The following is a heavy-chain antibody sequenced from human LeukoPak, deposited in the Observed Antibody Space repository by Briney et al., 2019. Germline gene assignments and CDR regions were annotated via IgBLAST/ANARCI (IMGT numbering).Heavy chain of an antibody. CDR1: GYSISSGYY. V-gene: IGHV4-38-2*02. CDR2: IYHSGST. D-gene: IGHD3-10*01. J-gene: IGHJ4*02. CDR3: ASRRGDSDY. Sequence: SQTLSLTCTVSGYSISSGYYWGWIRQPPGKGLEWIGSIYHSGSTYYNPSLKSRVTISVDTSKNQFSLKLSSVTAADTAVYYCASRRGDSDYWGQGTLVTVSS.